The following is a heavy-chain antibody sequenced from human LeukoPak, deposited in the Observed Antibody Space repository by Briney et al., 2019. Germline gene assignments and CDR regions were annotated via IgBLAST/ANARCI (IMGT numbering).Heavy chain of an antibody. J-gene: IGHJ4*02. CDR2: IRSSGSGI. CDR1: GFTFNDYS. D-gene: IGHD7-27*01. CDR3: ARDLNWGFDY. V-gene: IGHV3-48*04. Sequence: GGSLRLSCAASGFTFNDYSMNWVRQAPGKGLEWVSNIRSSGSGIYYADSVKGRFTISRDNAKNSLYLQMNSLRAEDTAFYYCARDLNWGFDYWGQGALVTVSS.